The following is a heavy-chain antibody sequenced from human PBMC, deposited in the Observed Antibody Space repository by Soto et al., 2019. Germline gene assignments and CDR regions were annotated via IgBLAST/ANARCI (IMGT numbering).Heavy chain of an antibody. V-gene: IGHV1-69*01. J-gene: IGHJ4*02. CDR2: IIPIFGTA. Sequence: QVQLVQSGAEVKKPGSSVKVSCKASGGTFSSYAISWVRQAPGQGLEWMGGIIPIFGTANYAQKFQGSVTIPAGESTSTAYMELRLLRYEDTAVYYWASGYRDYWDQGTLVTFSS. CDR3: ASGYRDY. D-gene: IGHD5-12*01. CDR1: GGTFSSYA.